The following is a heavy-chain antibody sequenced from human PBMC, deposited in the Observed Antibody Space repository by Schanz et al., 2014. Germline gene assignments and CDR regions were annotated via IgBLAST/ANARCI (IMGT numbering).Heavy chain of an antibody. Sequence: QLQLVQSGAEVKKPGSSVKVSCKASGGTFNSYTINWVRQAPGQGLEWMGRIIPILGIANYAQKFQGRVTITADTSTSTAYMDLSSLRSEDTAVYYCASSGAGYSSSWDFDYWGQGTLVTVSS. CDR3: ASSGAGYSSSWDFDY. D-gene: IGHD6-13*01. CDR1: GGTFNSYT. J-gene: IGHJ4*02. CDR2: IIPILGIA. V-gene: IGHV1-69*02.